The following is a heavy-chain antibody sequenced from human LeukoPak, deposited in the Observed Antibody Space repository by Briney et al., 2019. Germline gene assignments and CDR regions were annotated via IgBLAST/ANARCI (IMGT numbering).Heavy chain of an antibody. CDR3: ARRFDS. Sequence: PGGSLRLSCAASGFSFTAYSMNWVRHAPGRGLEWISYIGPGGDIYYADSVTGRFTVSRDTAKNSLYLQMNGLRVEYTAVYYCARRFDSWGQGTLVTVSS. J-gene: IGHJ5*01. CDR1: GFSFTAYS. CDR2: IGPGGDI. V-gene: IGHV3-48*01.